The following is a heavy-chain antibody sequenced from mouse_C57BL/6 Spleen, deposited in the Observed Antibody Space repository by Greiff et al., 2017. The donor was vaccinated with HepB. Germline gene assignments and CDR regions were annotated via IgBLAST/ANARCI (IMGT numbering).Heavy chain of an antibody. Sequence: VKLVESGAELARPGASVKLSCKASGYTFTSYGISWVKQRTGQGLEWIGEIYPRSGNTYYNEKFKGKATLTADKSSSTAYMELRSLTSEDSAVYFCARHYYGSSPDYWGQGTTLTVSS. CDR2: IYPRSGNT. D-gene: IGHD1-1*01. CDR3: ARHYYGSSPDY. V-gene: IGHV1-81*01. J-gene: IGHJ2*01. CDR1: GYTFTSYG.